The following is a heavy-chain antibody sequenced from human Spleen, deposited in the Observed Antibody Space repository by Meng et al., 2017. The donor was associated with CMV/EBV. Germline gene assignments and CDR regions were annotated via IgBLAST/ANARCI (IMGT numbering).Heavy chain of an antibody. Sequence: WGRQAPGKGLEWLSSFSSSSSYIYHADSMKGRFTVSRDNAKNSVYLQMNSLRAEDTAVYYCARDLAPQSDYYDSSGYYYLPKGFDYWGQGTLVTVSS. D-gene: IGHD3-22*01. V-gene: IGHV3-21*01. J-gene: IGHJ4*02. CDR3: ARDLAPQSDYYDSSGYYYLPKGFDY. CDR2: FSSSSSYI.